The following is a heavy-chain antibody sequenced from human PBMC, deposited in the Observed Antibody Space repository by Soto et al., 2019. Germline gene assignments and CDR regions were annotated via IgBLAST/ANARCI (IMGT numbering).Heavy chain of an antibody. CDR1: GGSISSGGYS. J-gene: IGHJ4*02. V-gene: IGHV4-30-2*01. Sequence: PSETLSLTCAASGGSISSGGYSCNWIRQPPGKGLEWIGYTYHSGSTYYNPSLKSRVTISVDRSKNQFSLKLSSVTAADTAVYYCARGMTTVTTFDYWGQGTLVTVSS. CDR2: TYHSGST. D-gene: IGHD4-17*01. CDR3: ARGMTTVTTFDY.